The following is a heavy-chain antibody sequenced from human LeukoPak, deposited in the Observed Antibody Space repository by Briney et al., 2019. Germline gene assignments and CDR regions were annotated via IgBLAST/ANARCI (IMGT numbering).Heavy chain of an antibody. Sequence: ASVKVSCKASGYTFTGYYMHWVRQAPGQGLEWMGWINPNSGGTNYAQKFQGRVTMTRDTSISTAYMELSRLRSDDTAVFYCARDGRYSGSYYVRYWGQGTLVTVSS. J-gene: IGHJ4*02. CDR2: INPNSGGT. V-gene: IGHV1-2*02. CDR1: GYTFTGYY. CDR3: ARDGRYSGSYYVRY. D-gene: IGHD1-26*01.